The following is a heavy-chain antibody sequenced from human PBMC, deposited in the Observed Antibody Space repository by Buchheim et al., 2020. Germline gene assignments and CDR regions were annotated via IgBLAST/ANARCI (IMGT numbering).Heavy chain of an antibody. CDR1: GFTFSSYG. J-gene: IGHJ4*02. V-gene: IGHV3-30*03. CDR2: ISYDGSNK. CDR3: AGEWELLLGFDY. D-gene: IGHD1-26*01. Sequence: QVQLVESGGGVVQPGRSLRLSCAASGFTFSSYGMHWVRQAPGKGLEWVAVISYDGSNKYYADSVKGRFTIPRDNSKNTLYLQMNSLRAEDTAVYYCAGEWELLLGFDYWGQGTL.